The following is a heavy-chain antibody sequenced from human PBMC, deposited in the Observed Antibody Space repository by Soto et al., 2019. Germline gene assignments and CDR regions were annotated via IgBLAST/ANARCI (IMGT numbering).Heavy chain of an antibody. D-gene: IGHD1-20*01. CDR3: ASGGYNWNDYAS. CDR2: MSPNSGNT. V-gene: IGHV1-8*01. J-gene: IGHJ5*02. Sequence: QVQLVQSGAEVKKPGASVKVSCKASGYTFTSYDINWARQAPGQGLEWMGWMSPNSGNTGYTQKFQGRVTMTRNTSISTAYMELSSLRSEDTAVYYCASGGYNWNDYASWGQGTLVSVSS. CDR1: GYTFTSYD.